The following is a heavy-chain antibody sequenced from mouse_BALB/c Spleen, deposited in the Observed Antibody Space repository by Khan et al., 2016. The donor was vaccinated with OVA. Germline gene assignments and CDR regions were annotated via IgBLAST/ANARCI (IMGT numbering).Heavy chain of an antibody. CDR1: GYTFTNYW. CDR2: IHPSTDYT. D-gene: IGHD1-1*01. Sequence: VQLKQSGAELAKPGASVKMSCKASGYTFTNYWMHWVKQRPGQGLEWLGYIHPSTDYTESNQKLTDKATLTANKSSRTSYMQLTSLTSEDSAVYYCINHGSSSAWFTYWGQGTLVTVSA. CDR3: INHGSSSAWFTY. J-gene: IGHJ3*01. V-gene: IGHV1-7*01.